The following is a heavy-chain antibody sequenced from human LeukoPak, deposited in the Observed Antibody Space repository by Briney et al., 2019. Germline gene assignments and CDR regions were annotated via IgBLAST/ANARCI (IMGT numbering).Heavy chain of an antibody. CDR1: GYTFTSYA. CDR2: INTHTGNP. V-gene: IGHV7-4-1*02. CDR3: AREGIRGYSYGYYYYYYMDV. J-gene: IGHJ6*03. Sequence: GASVKVSCKASGYTFTSYAMNWVRQAPGQGLEWMGWINTHTGNPTYAQGFTGRFVFSLDTSVSTAYLQISSLKAADTAVYYCAREGIRGYSYGYYYYYYMDVWGKGTTVTVSS. D-gene: IGHD5-18*01.